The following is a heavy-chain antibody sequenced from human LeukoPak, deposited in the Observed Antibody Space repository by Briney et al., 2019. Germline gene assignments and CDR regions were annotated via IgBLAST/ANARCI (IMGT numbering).Heavy chain of an antibody. CDR3: ARDAMVRGAYSYYYYYMDV. CDR1: GGSISSSNW. V-gene: IGHV4-4*02. J-gene: IGHJ6*03. Sequence: PSETLSLTCAVSGGSISSSNWWSWVRQPPGKGLEWIGEIYHSGSTNYNPSLKSRVTISVDTSKNQFSLKLSSVTAADTAVYYCARDAMVRGAYSYYYYYMDVWGKGTTVTISS. D-gene: IGHD3-10*01. CDR2: IYHSGST.